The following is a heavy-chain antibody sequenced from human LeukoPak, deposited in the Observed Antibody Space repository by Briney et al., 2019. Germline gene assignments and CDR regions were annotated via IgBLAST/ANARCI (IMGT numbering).Heavy chain of an antibody. CDR2: INYTGGT. Sequence: PSETLSLTCAVYGESFSGYYWSWIRQSPGKGLEWIGDINYTGGTNYNPSLKSRVTMSVDVSKNQISLKVSSVTATDTAVYYCARRGYGRTPFDFWGQGTLVTVSS. D-gene: IGHD2-15*01. CDR1: GESFSGYY. CDR3: ARRGYGRTPFDF. V-gene: IGHV4-34*01. J-gene: IGHJ4*02.